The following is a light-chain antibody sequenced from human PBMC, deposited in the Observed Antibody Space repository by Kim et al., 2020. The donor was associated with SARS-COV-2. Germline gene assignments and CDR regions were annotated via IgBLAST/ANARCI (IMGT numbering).Light chain of an antibody. CDR2: DTS. J-gene: IGKJ4*01. CDR3: QQYDKAPST. Sequence: SPGEIATLSCRASQSISSTYLAWYQQKPGQAPRLLIYDTSSRATGIPDRFSGSGSGTDFTLTISRLEPEDFAVYYCQQYDKAPSTFGGGTKVDIK. V-gene: IGKV3-20*01. CDR1: QSISSTY.